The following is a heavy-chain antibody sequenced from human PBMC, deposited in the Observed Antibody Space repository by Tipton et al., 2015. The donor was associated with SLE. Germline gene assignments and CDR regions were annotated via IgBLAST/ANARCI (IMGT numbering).Heavy chain of an antibody. CDR2: IYYSGST. CDR3: SWVRGRGYFQH. Sequence: TLSLTCTVSGGSISSYYWSWIRQPPGKGLEWIGYIYYSGSTNYHPSLKSRLTISVDTSKNQFSLKLSSVTAADTAGYSWSWVRGRGYFQHWGQGSLVPVSS. D-gene: IGHD3-10*01. CDR1: GGSISSYY. V-gene: IGHV4-59*12. J-gene: IGHJ1*01.